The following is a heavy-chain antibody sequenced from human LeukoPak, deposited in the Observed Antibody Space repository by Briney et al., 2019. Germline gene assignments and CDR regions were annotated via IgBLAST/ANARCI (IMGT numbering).Heavy chain of an antibody. J-gene: IGHJ5*02. CDR3: ARGRATVTTHWVDP. Sequence: GASVKVSCKASGYPFSNYDINWVRQATGQGLEWMGWMNPNSGNTDYAQKFQGRVTITRNTPISTAYMELGSLRSEDTAVYYCARGRATVTTHWVDPWGQGTLVTVSS. CDR2: MNPNSGNT. CDR1: GYPFSNYD. V-gene: IGHV1-8*03. D-gene: IGHD4-11*01.